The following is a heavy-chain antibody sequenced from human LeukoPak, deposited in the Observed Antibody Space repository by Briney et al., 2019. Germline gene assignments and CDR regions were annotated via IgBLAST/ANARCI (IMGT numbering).Heavy chain of an antibody. Sequence: ASVKVSCKASGYTFTSYVISWVRQAPGQGLEWMGWISAYNGNTNYAQKLQGRVTMTTDTSTSTAYMELRSLRSDDTAVYYCARVLGAVYYYYGMDVWGQGTTVTVSS. D-gene: IGHD2/OR15-2a*01. V-gene: IGHV1-18*01. CDR3: ARVLGAVYYYYGMDV. CDR1: GYTFTSYV. CDR2: ISAYNGNT. J-gene: IGHJ6*02.